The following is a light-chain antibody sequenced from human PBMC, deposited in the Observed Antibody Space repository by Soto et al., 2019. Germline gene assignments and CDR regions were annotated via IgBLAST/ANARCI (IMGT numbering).Light chain of an antibody. CDR3: QQYNKWPPVT. Sequence: EIVMTQSPATLSVSPGERATLSCGASQSVSSNLAWYQQRPGQAPRLLIYAASTRATGIPARFSGSGSGTEFTLTISSLQSEDFAVYYCQQYNKWPPVTFGQGTKV. V-gene: IGKV3-15*01. J-gene: IGKJ1*01. CDR1: QSVSSN. CDR2: AAS.